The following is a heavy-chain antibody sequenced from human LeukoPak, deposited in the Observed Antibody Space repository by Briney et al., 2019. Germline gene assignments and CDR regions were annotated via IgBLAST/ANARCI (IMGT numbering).Heavy chain of an antibody. CDR1: GYTSGYTFSSNT. CDR3: AIPKGGVVVAATALDY. D-gene: IGHD2-15*01. CDR2: ISAYNGNT. V-gene: IGHV1-18*01. Sequence: GASVKVSCKASGYTSGYTFSSNTISWVRQAPGQGLEWMGWISAYNGNTNYAQKLQGRVTMTTDTSTSTAYMELRSLRSDDTAVYYCAIPKGGVVVAATALDYWGQGTLVTVSS. J-gene: IGHJ4*02.